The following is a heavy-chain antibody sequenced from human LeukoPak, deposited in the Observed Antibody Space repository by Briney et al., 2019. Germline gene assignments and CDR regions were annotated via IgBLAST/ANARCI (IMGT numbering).Heavy chain of an antibody. D-gene: IGHD6-19*01. V-gene: IGHV3-23*01. CDR3: AKTYPDSGIAVAGYFDY. Sequence: GGSLRLSCAASGFTFSSYAMSWVRQAPGKGLEWVSAISGSGGSTYYADSVKGRFTISRDNSKNTLYLQMNSLRAEDTAVYYCAKTYPDSGIAVAGYFDYWGQGTLVTVSS. J-gene: IGHJ4*02. CDR1: GFTFSSYA. CDR2: ISGSGGST.